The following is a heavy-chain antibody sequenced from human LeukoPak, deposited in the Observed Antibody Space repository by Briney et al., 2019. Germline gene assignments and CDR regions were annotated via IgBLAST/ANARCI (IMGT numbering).Heavy chain of an antibody. J-gene: IGHJ6*02. CDR2: TVSEIDGGTT. CDR1: GFTFNYAW. V-gene: IGHV3-15*04. CDR3: TTDEDWNYSRKDV. Sequence: GGSLRLSCAASGFTFNYAWVSWVRQVPGKGLEWVGQTVSEIDGGTTDYATPVKGRFTISRDDSKSTLYLQMNSLKIEDTAVYYCTTDEDWNYSRKDVWGQGATVIVSS. D-gene: IGHD3/OR15-3a*01.